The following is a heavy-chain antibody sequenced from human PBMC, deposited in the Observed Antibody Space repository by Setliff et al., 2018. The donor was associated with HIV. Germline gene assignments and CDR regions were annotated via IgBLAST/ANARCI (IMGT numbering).Heavy chain of an antibody. CDR2: IYGTTNII. CDR3: ARREYIYVPRAFDL. V-gene: IGHV3-48*01. D-gene: IGHD5-18*01. Sequence: PSGVLKISCVGSGFRFSSYSLSWVRQAPGKGLEWIAYIYGTTNIIVDSVRGRFTISRDNDKNSVYLQMNSLRPEDTAIYFCARREYIYVPRAFDLWGQGTVVTVSS. CDR1: GFRFSSYS. J-gene: IGHJ3*01.